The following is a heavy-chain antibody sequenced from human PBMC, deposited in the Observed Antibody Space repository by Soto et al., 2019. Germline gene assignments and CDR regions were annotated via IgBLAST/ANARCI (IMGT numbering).Heavy chain of an antibody. Sequence: GASVKVSCKASGGTFSSYAISWVRQAPGQGLEWMGGIIPIFGTANYAQKFQGRVTITADESTSTAYMELSSLRSEDTAVYYCARGSRYFDWLPPRGYYYGMDVWGQGTTVTVSS. CDR1: GGTFSSYA. CDR3: ARGSRYFDWLPPRGYYYGMDV. V-gene: IGHV1-69*13. J-gene: IGHJ6*02. D-gene: IGHD3-9*01. CDR2: IIPIFGTA.